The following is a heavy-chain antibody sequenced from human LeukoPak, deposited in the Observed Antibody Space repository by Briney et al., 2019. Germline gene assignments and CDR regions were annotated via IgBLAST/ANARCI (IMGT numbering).Heavy chain of an antibody. D-gene: IGHD3-16*01. J-gene: IGHJ4*02. CDR3: ARGTVQMGMGERFFDF. CDR1: GGSINTYY. V-gene: IGHV4-59*01. CDR2: IYYSGTT. Sequence: SETLSLTCSVSGGSINTYYWTWIRLSPGKGLDWIGYIYYSGTTNYNPSLKSRVSMSVDTSRNQFSLRLSSVTAADTAIYYCARGTVQMGMGERFFDFWGQGTLVTISS.